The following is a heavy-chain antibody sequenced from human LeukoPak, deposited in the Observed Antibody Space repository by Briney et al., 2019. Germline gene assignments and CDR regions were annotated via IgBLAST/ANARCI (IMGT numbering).Heavy chain of an antibody. D-gene: IGHD5-24*01. CDR2: IDPSDSYT. J-gene: IGHJ4*02. CDR3: ARQEVGWLQL. V-gene: IGHV5-10-1*01. Sequence: HGESLKISCKGSGYSFTSYWISWVRQMPGKGLEWMGRIDPSDSYTNYSPSFQGHVTISADKSISTAYLQWSSLKASDTAMYYCARQEVGWLQLWGQGTLVTVSS. CDR1: GYSFTSYW.